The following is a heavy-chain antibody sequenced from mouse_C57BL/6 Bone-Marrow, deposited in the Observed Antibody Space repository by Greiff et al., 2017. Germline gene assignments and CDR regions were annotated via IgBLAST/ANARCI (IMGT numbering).Heavy chain of an antibody. CDR2: FYPGGGYT. J-gene: IGHJ2*01. V-gene: IGHV1-63*01. D-gene: IGHD3-3*01. CDR1: GYTFTNYW. Sequence: QVQLQQSGAELVRPGTSVKMSCKASGYTFTNYWIGWAKQRPGHGLEWIGDFYPGGGYTNYNENFKGKATLTAYTSNSTAYMQLLSLTSEESAIYNCERAGREDYFDYWGQGTTLTVSS. CDR3: ERAGREDYFDY.